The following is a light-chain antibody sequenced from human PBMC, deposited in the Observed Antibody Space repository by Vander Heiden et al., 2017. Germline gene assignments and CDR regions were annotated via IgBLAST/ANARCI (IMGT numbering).Light chain of an antibody. J-gene: IGKJ1*01. CDR3: QQYRTDWT. CDR1: ESVNMW. CDR2: KAT. V-gene: IGKV1-5*03. Sequence: DIQMTQSPSTLSASVGDTVTITCRASESVNMWLAWYQQQPGKAPNVLIHKATTLKSGVPSRFSGSGFGTEFTLTISSLEPYDFATYYCQQYRTDWTFGQGTKVEI.